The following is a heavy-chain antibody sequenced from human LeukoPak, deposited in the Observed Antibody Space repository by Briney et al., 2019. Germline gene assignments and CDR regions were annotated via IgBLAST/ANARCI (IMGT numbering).Heavy chain of an antibody. V-gene: IGHV4-39*01. J-gene: IGHJ4*02. D-gene: IGHD6-13*01. CDR1: GGSISSSSYY. CDR3: ARRAAAGRIDY. Sequence: SGTLSLTCTVSGGSISSSSYYWGWIRQPPGKGLEWIGSIYYSGSTYYNPSLKSRVTISVDTSKNQFSLKLSSVTAADTAVYYCARRAAAGRIDYWGQGTLVTVSS. CDR2: IYYSGST.